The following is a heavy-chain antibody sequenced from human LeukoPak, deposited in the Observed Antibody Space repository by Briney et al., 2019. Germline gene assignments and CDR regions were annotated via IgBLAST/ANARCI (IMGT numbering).Heavy chain of an antibody. V-gene: IGHV4-59*08. D-gene: IGHD3-16*01. CDR1: DDSINNNY. CDR2: IHYSGST. Sequence: PSETLSLTCIVSDDSINNNYWSWIRQPPGKALECIGYIHYSGSTNYNPSLKSRVTISIDTSKNQFSLNVNSVTAADTAVYYCSRRGLNRQNFDYWGQGTMVTVSS. J-gene: IGHJ4*02. CDR3: SRRGLNRQNFDY.